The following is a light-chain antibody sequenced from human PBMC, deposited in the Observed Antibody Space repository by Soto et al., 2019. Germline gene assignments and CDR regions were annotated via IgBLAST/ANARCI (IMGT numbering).Light chain of an antibody. CDR1: QDIRNE. V-gene: IGKV1-6*01. CDR3: LQDRSYPRT. Sequence: AIQMTQSPSSLSASVGDRVTITCRASQDIRNEFGWYQQRPGKAPKALIYGTSNLQSGVPSRFSGSGFGTDFTITISSLQPEDFATYYCLQDRSYPRTCGQGTKVDSK. CDR2: GTS. J-gene: IGKJ1*01.